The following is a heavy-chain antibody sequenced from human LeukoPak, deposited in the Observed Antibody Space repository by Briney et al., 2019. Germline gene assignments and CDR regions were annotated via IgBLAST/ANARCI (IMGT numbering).Heavy chain of an antibody. CDR1: AYSISSGYY. J-gene: IGHJ6*03. V-gene: IGHV4-38-2*02. CDR3: ARRVGRYFGERAYYYNYMDV. D-gene: IGHD3-10*01. CDR2: IYYSGST. Sequence: KPSETLSLTCTVSAYSISSGYYWGWIRQTPGKGLEWIGSIYYSGSTYYNPSLKSRVTISVDTSKNQFSLKLRSVTAADTAVYYCARRVGRYFGERAYYYNYMDVWGKGTTVTISS.